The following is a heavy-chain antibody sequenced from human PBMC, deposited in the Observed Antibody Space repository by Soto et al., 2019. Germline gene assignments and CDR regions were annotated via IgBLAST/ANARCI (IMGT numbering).Heavy chain of an antibody. V-gene: IGHV3-23*01. CDR3: AKGDTDGWYWYFDL. Sequence: EVQLLESGGGLVQPGGSLRLSCAASGFTFSNYAMSWVRQAPGKGLEWVSALSGSDGTTYYADSVKGRFTISRDNSKNTLYLQMNSLGAEDTAVYHCAKGDTDGWYWYFDLWGRGTLVTVSS. CDR2: LSGSDGTT. J-gene: IGHJ2*01. CDR1: GFTFSNYA. D-gene: IGHD6-19*01.